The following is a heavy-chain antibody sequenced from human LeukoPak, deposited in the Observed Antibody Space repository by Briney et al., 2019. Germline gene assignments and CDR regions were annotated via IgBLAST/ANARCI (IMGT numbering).Heavy chain of an antibody. D-gene: IGHD4-11*01. Sequence: ASVKVSCKASGYTFTGYYMHWVRQTPGQGLEWMGWINPNSGGTNYAQKFQGRVTMTRDTSISTAYMELSRLRSDDTAVCYCAKDTVTTFGEVVWFDPWGQGTLVTVSS. V-gene: IGHV1-2*02. CDR1: GYTFTGYY. CDR2: INPNSGGT. J-gene: IGHJ5*02. CDR3: AKDTVTTFGEVVWFDP.